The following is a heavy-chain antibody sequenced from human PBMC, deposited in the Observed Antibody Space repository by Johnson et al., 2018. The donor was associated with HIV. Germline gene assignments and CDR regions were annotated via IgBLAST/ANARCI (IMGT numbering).Heavy chain of an antibody. V-gene: IGHV3-53*01. J-gene: IGHJ3*02. Sequence: VQLVESGGGLVQPGGSLRLSCAASGFTVSSNYMSWVRQAPGKGLEWVSVIYSGGSTYYADSVKGRFTISRDNSKNTLYLQMNSLRAEDTAGYYCGRVGGSSCGGDCSPDAFDIWGQGTMVTVSS. CDR2: IYSGGST. CDR1: GFTVSSNY. CDR3: GRVGGSSCGGDCSPDAFDI. D-gene: IGHD2-21*02.